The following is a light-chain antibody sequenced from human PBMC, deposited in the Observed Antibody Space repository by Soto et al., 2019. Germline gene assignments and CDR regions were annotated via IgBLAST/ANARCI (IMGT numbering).Light chain of an antibody. CDR1: QSVSSY. J-gene: IGKJ4*01. V-gene: IGKV3-11*01. CDR2: DAS. CDR3: QQSYSSWLT. Sequence: EIVLTQSPATLSLSPGERATLSCRASQSVSSYLAWYQQKPGQAPRLLIYDASNRATGIPARFSGSGSGTDFTLTISRLQPEDFAVYYCQQSYSSWLTFGGGTKVEI.